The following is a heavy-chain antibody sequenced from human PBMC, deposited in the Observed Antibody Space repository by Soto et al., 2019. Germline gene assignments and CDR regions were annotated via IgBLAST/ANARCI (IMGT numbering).Heavy chain of an antibody. Sequence: QLHLVQSGAVVKKPGASVTVSCSASGYPVTAYYMHWVRQAPGRGLEWMGGINPATGAAKYTQTFPGRVTMPRDTSTSKVFMELSGLTSADTAVFYCARGGGVGVAGSAAFDMWGQGTLVTVSS. D-gene: IGHD3-3*01. CDR3: ARGGGVGVAGSAAFDM. CDR2: INPATGAA. CDR1: GYPVTAYY. J-gene: IGHJ3*02. V-gene: IGHV1-2*02.